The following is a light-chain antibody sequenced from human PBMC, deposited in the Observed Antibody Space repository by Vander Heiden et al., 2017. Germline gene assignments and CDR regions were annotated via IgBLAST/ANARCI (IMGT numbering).Light chain of an antibody. CDR3: QQDYGAPLT. Sequence: DILMAQSPDSLAVSLGERATINCKSSQSVLSNSDNRNYLAWYQQKPGQSPKLLFSWASTRESGVPDRFSGSGSGTDFTLTISSLQADDVAVYHCQQDYGAPLTFGQGTKVEIK. CDR1: QSVLSNSDNRNY. V-gene: IGKV4-1*01. J-gene: IGKJ1*01. CDR2: WAS.